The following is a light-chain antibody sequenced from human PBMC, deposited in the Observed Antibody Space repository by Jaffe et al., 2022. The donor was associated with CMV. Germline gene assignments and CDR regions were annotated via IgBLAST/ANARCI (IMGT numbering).Light chain of an antibody. J-gene: IGKJ2*01. V-gene: IGKV1-9*01. CDR1: QGISSY. Sequence: DIQLTQSPSFLSASVGDRVTITCRASQGISSYLAWYQQKPGKAPKLLIYAASTLQSGVPSRFSGSGSGTEFTLTISSLQPEDFATYYCQQLNSYLHPMYTFGQGTKLEIK. CDR3: QQLNSYLHPMYT. CDR2: AAS.